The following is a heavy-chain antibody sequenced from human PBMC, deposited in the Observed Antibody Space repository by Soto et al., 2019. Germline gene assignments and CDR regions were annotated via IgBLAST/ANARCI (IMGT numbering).Heavy chain of an antibody. CDR2: VYYGGST. D-gene: IGHD3-22*01. J-gene: IGHJ6*02. Sequence: SETLSLTCTVSGGSISSSSYYWGWIRQPPGKGLEWIGNVYYGGSTYYNPSLKSRVXISXXXSKRQLSMKLSSVTAEDTAVYYCAGGDYYHSSGYYFYYYTMDVWGQGTTVTLSS. CDR3: AGGDYYHSSGYYFYYYTMDV. V-gene: IGHV4-39*01. CDR1: GGSISSSSYY.